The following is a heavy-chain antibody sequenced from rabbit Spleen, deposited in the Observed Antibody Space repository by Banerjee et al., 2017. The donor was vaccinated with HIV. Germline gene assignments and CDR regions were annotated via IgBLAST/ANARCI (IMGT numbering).Heavy chain of an antibody. V-gene: IGHV1S45*01. D-gene: IGHD1-1*01. CDR3: ARDLVGVIGWNFYL. Sequence: QEQLVESGGGLVQPEGSLKLTCKASGFSFSDRDVMCWVRQAPGKGLEWIACINASTGKPVYATWAKGRFTISRTSSTTVTLRMTSLTAADRATYFCARDLVGVIGWNFYLWGPGTLVTVS. J-gene: IGHJ4*01. CDR1: GFSFSDRDV. CDR2: INASTGKP.